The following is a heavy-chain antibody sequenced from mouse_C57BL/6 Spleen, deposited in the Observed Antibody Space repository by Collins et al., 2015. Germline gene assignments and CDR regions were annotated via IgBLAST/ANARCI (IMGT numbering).Heavy chain of an antibody. D-gene: IGHD1-1*01. Sequence: GGSTNYNSALMSRLSISKDNSKSQVFLKMNSLQTDDTAMYYCARLRYGGYYAMDYWGQGTSVTVSS. J-gene: IGHJ4*01. V-gene: IGHV2-9*02. CDR2: GGST. CDR3: ARLRYGGYYAMDY.